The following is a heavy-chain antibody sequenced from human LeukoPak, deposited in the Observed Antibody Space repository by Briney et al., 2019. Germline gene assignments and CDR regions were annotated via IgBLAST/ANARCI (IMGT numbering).Heavy chain of an antibody. CDR2: INHSGST. J-gene: IGHJ4*02. Sequence: SETPSLTCAVYGGSFSGYYWSWIRQPPGKGLERIGEINHSGSTNYNPSLKSRVTISVDTSKNQFSLKLSSVTAADTAVYYCARRRSGSYYNYWGQGTLVTVSS. CDR3: ARRRSGSYYNY. D-gene: IGHD1-26*01. CDR1: GGSFSGYY. V-gene: IGHV4-34*01.